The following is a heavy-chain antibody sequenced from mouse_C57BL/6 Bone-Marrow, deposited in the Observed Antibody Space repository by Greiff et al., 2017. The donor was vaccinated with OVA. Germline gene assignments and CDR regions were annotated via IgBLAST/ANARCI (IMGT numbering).Heavy chain of an antibody. D-gene: IGHD1-1*01. CDR3: AIEDGYYYGFDY. CDR2: IHPSDSDT. Sequence: QVHVKQPGAELVKPGASVKVSCKASGYTFTSYWMHWVKQRPGQGLEWIGRIHPSDSDTNYNQKFKGKATLTVDKSSSTAYMQLSSLTSEDSAVYYCAIEDGYYYGFDYWGQGTTLTVSS. CDR1: GYTFTSYW. V-gene: IGHV1-74*01. J-gene: IGHJ2*01.